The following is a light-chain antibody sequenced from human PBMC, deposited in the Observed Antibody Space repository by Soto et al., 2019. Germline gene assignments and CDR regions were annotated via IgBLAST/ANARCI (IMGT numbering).Light chain of an antibody. J-gene: IGLJ3*02. CDR3: SSYTSSLIWV. CDR1: XSDVGGYNY. V-gene: IGLV2-14*01. CDR2: EVS. Sequence: QSALTQPASVSGSPGQSIXIXCTGTXSDVGGYNYVSWFQQHPGKAPKLMIYEVSNRPSGVSNRFSGSKSGNTASLTISGLQAEDEADYYCSSYTSSLIWVFGGGTKVTVL.